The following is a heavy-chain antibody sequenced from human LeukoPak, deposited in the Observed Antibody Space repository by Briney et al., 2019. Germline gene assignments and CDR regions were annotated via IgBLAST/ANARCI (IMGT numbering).Heavy chain of an antibody. D-gene: IGHD1-26*01. CDR3: SRHDSSIVGGNDAFDI. V-gene: IGHV3-73*01. CDR1: GFTFSGSA. J-gene: IGHJ3*02. Sequence: GVSLRLSCAASGFTFSGSAMHWVRQASGKGLEWVGRIRRKGNSYATAYAASVTGRFTISRDDSKNTAYLQMNSLKTEDTAVYYCSRHDSSIVGGNDAFDIWGQGTMVTVSS. CDR2: IRRKGNSYAT.